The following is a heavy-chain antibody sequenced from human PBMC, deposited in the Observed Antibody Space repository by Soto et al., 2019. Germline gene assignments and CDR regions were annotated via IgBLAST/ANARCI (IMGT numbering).Heavy chain of an antibody. D-gene: IGHD3-22*01. J-gene: IGHJ4*02. Sequence: QVQLVESGGGVVQPGRSLRLSCAASGFTFSSYGMHWVRQAPGKGLEWVAVISYDGTNENYADSVKGRFTISRDNSKNTLQLQMNSLTAEDTGGYYCAKDTYYHDSSGYYIFDYWGQGTLVTVSS. CDR3: AKDTYYHDSSGYYIFDY. CDR1: GFTFSSYG. V-gene: IGHV3-30*18. CDR2: ISYDGTNE.